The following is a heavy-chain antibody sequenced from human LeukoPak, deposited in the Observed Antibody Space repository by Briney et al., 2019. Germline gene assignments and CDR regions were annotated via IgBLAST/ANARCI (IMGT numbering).Heavy chain of an antibody. Sequence: SVKVSCKASGGTFSRYSISWVRQAPGQGLEWMGGTNPIVGATYYAHKFQGRVTISRDESTSTANMELSSLRPDDTAVYYCARGRVMNDYGGNILEYWGQGTLVTVSS. CDR2: TNPIVGAT. CDR3: ARGRVMNDYGGNILEY. J-gene: IGHJ4*02. V-gene: IGHV1-69*13. CDR1: GGTFSRYS. D-gene: IGHD4-23*01.